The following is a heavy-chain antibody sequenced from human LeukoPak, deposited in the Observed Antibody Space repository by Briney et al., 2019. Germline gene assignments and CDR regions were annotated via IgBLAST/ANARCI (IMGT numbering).Heavy chain of an antibody. CDR3: ARGYGDFRVEGRYFHS. D-gene: IGHD4-17*01. Sequence: SETLSLTCTVSDGSITNYDWSWVRQPPGKGLEFIGHVHYSGTTNYNPSLRSRVTISIDTSKQHFFLKLKSVTAADTAVYYCARGYGDFRVEGRYFHSWGQGTLVTVSS. V-gene: IGHV4-59*01. CDR1: DGSITNYD. CDR2: VHYSGTT. J-gene: IGHJ4*02.